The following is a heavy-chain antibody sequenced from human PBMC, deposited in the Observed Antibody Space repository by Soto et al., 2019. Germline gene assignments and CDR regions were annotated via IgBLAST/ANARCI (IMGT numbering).Heavy chain of an antibody. CDR3: ARVPRYDTWYFDY. V-gene: IGHV3-33*01. Sequence: QVQLVESGGGVVQPGRSLRLSCTADGFSVSTHVVQWVRQAPGKGLEWVAVLWYDGSREYYAESVKGRFTISRDNSKNTMYLQMYSLRAEDTAVYYCARVPRYDTWYFDYWGQGTLATVSP. CDR1: GFSVSTHV. CDR2: LWYDGSRE. D-gene: IGHD3-22*01. J-gene: IGHJ4*02.